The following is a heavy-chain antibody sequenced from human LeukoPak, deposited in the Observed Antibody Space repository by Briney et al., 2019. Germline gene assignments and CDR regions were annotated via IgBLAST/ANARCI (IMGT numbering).Heavy chain of an antibody. V-gene: IGHV3-48*04. CDR3: ARGIPAYSGYDRGWYFDY. CDR1: GFTFSSYS. CDR2: ISSSSSTI. J-gene: IGHJ4*02. Sequence: GGSLRLSCAASGFTFSSYSMNRVRQAPGKGLEWVSYISSSSSTIYYADSVKGRFTISRDNAKNSLYLQMNSLRAEDTAVYYCARGIPAYSGYDRGWYFDYWGQGTLVTVSS. D-gene: IGHD5-12*01.